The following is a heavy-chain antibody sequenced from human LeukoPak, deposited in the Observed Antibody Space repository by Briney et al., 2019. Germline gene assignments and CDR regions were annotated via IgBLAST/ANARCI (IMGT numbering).Heavy chain of an antibody. Sequence: SQTLSLTCAISGDSFSSNSVTWDWIRQSPSGGLEWLGRTYYRSTGYNDYAVSVRGRITVNPDTSKNQFSLHLNSVTPEDTAVYYCARRLTQYDCFDPWGQGNLVTVSS. CDR1: GDSFSSNSVT. CDR2: TYYRSTGYN. D-gene: IGHD2-2*01. V-gene: IGHV6-1*01. CDR3: ARRLTQYDCFDP. J-gene: IGHJ5*02.